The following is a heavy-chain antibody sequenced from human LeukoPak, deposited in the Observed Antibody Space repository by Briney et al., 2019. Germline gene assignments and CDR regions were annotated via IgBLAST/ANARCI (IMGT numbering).Heavy chain of an antibody. CDR3: AKYSSDSYGYDY. D-gene: IGHD5-18*01. CDR2: IRYDGNNK. Sequence: GGSLRLSCAASGFTFSSYGMHWVRKAPGKGLEWVAFIRYDGNNKYYADSVKGRFTISRDNSKNTLYLQMHSLRVEDTAVYYCAKYSSDSYGYDYWGQGTLVTVSS. J-gene: IGHJ4*02. CDR1: GFTFSSYG. V-gene: IGHV3-30*02.